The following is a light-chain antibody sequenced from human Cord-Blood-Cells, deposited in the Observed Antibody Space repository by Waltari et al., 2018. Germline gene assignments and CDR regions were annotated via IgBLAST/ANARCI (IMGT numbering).Light chain of an antibody. CDR3: CSYAGSYTGV. J-gene: IGLJ1*01. V-gene: IGLV2-11*01. CDR1: NSDVGGYNY. Sequence: QSALTQPRPVSGSPGQSVTISCTGPNSDVGGYNYVSWYQQHPGKAPNLMIYDVSKRPSGVPDRFSGSKSGNTASLTISGLQAEDEADYYCCSYAGSYTGVFGTGTKVTVL. CDR2: DVS.